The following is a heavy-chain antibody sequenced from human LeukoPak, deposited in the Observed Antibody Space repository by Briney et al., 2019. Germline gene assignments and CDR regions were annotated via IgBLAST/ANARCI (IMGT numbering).Heavy chain of an antibody. V-gene: IGHV3-23*01. Sequence: GGSLRLSCAASGFTFSSYAMSWVRQAPGEGLEWVSAISGSGGSTYYADSVKGRFTISRDNSKNTLYLQMNSLRAEDTAVYYCAKLPGGQVLYYYYYMDVWGKGTTVTVSS. D-gene: IGHD7-27*01. CDR1: GFTFSSYA. CDR3: AKLPGGQVLYYYYYMDV. J-gene: IGHJ6*03. CDR2: ISGSGGST.